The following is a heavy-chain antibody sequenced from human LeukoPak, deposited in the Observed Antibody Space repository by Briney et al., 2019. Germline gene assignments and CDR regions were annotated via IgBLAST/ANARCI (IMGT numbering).Heavy chain of an antibody. CDR2: ICSGSST. D-gene: IGHD3-16*01. V-gene: IGHV3-66*01. CDR1: GFTVTSNY. J-gene: IGHJ4*02. Sequence: PGGSRRPSCAVSGFTVTSNYMSWVRHAPGKGVEMVSVICSGSSTYYAQSVKARFTITSSNSNNTLHLQMNSLAPEDTAVYYCARDVRFGSYYWGQGTLVTVSS. CDR3: ARDVRFGSYY.